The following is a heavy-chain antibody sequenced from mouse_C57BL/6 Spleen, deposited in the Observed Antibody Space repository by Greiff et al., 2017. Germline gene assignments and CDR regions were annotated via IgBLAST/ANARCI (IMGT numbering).Heavy chain of an antibody. CDR1: GYPFTSYR. Sequence: QVQLQQPGAELVMPGASVKLSCKASGYPFTSYRMHWVKPRPGQGLEWIGEIDPSDSYTNYNQKLKGKSTLTVDKSSITAYMQLSSLTSEDFAVYCCARGSSGYVLDYWGQGTTLTVSS. V-gene: IGHV1-69*01. J-gene: IGHJ2*01. CDR3: ARGSSGYVLDY. D-gene: IGHD3-2*02. CDR2: IDPSDSYT.